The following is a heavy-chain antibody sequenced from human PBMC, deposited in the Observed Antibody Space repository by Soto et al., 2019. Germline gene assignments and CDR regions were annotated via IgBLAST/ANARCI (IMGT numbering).Heavy chain of an antibody. Sequence: GGSLRLSCAASGFTFSSYAMHWVRQAPGKGLEYVSAISSNGGSTYYANSVKGRFTISRDNSKNTLYLQMGSLRAEDMAVYYCARGSGDYGDGYYYYGMDVWGQGTTVTVSS. CDR1: GFTFSSYA. J-gene: IGHJ6*02. V-gene: IGHV3-64*01. CDR3: ARGSGDYGDGYYYYGMDV. CDR2: ISSNGGST. D-gene: IGHD4-17*01.